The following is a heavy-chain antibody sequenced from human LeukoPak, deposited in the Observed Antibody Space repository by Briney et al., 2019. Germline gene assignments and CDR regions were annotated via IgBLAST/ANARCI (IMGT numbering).Heavy chain of an antibody. D-gene: IGHD7-27*01. V-gene: IGHV4-34*01. CDR2: INHSGST. J-gene: IGHJ3*02. Sequence: PSETLSLTCAVYGGSFSVYYWSWIRQPPGKGLEWIGEINHSGSTNYNPSLKSRVTISVDTSKNQCSLKLNSVTAADTAVYYCARIRLTGDLSDPDAFDIWGQGTMVTVSS. CDR1: GGSFSVYY. CDR3: ARIRLTGDLSDPDAFDI.